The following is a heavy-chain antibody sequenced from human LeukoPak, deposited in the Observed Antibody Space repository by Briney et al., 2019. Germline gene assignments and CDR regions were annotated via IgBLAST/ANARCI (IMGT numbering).Heavy chain of an antibody. CDR3: AKGLRFINFIFAY. CDR1: GFTFSTYW. Sequence: GGSLRLSCAGSGFTFSTYWIHWVRQAPGKGLEWVSAISGSGGSTYYADSVKGRFTISRDNSKNTLYLQMNSLRAEDTAVYYCAKGLRFINFIFAYWGQGTLVTVSS. J-gene: IGHJ4*02. CDR2: ISGSGGST. D-gene: IGHD3-3*01. V-gene: IGHV3-23*01.